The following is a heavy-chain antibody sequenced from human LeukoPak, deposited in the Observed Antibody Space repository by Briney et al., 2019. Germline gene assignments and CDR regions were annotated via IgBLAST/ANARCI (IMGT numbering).Heavy chain of an antibody. CDR3: AGSSIVLRY. CDR1: GGSFSGYY. CDR2: INHSGST. J-gene: IGHJ4*02. V-gene: IGHV4-34*01. Sequence: PSETLSLTCAVYGGSFSGYYWSWIRQPPGKGLEWIGEINHSGSTNYNPSLKSRVTISVDTSKNQFSLKLSSVTAADTAVYYCAGSSIVLRYWGQGTLVTVSS. D-gene: IGHD1-26*01.